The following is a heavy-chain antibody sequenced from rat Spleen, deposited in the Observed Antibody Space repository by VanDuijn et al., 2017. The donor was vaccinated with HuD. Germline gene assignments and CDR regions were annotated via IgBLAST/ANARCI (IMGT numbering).Heavy chain of an antibody. Sequence: QVQLKESGPGLVQPSQTLSLTCTVSGFSLTSYHVHWFRQPPGKGLEWMGRIQNGGSTDYNSALKSRLSINRDTSKSQVFLKMNSLQSEDTAMYFCASPRARYYYDGTYYSPFDHWGQGVMVTVSS. V-gene: IGHV2-27*01. D-gene: IGHD1-12*02. J-gene: IGHJ2*01. CDR2: IQNGGST. CDR1: GFSLTSYH. CDR3: ASPRARYYYDGTYYSPFDH.